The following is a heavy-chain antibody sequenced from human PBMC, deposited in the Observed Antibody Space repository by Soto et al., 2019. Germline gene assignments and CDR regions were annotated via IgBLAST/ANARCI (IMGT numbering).Heavy chain of an antibody. J-gene: IGHJ1*01. CDR2: IYYSGST. D-gene: IGHD2-15*01. CDR3: ASQVRTVVTPSYFQH. V-gene: IGHV4-31*03. CDR1: GGSISSGGYY. Sequence: SETLSLTCTVSGGSISSGGYYWSWIRQHPGKGLEWIGYIYYSGSTYYNPSLKSRVTISVDTSKNQFSLKLSSVTAADAAVYYCASQVRTVVTPSYFQHWGQGTLVPVSS.